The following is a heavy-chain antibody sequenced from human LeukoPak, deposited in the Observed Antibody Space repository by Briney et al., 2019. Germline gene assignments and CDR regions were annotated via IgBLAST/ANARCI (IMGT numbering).Heavy chain of an antibody. CDR3: ARTYSSGWYYWAKFGYFDY. CDR2: INPSGGST. V-gene: IGHV1-46*01. Sequence: ASVKVSCKASGHTFTSYYMHWVRQAPGQGLEWMGIINPSGGSTSYAQRFQGRVTMTRDTSTSTVYMELSSLRSEDTAVYYCARTYSSGWYYWAKFGYFDYWGQGTLVTVSS. CDR1: GHTFTSYY. D-gene: IGHD6-19*01. J-gene: IGHJ4*02.